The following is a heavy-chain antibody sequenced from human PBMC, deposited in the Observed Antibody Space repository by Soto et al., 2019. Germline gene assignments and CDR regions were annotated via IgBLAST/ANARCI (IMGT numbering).Heavy chain of an antibody. V-gene: IGHV3-15*01. CDR3: TTDTLGYCSSTSCYYYYGMDV. CDR2: IKSKTDGGTT. D-gene: IGHD2-2*01. CDR1: GFTFSNAW. Sequence: EVQLVESGGGLVKPGGSLRLSCAASGFTFSNAWMSWVRQAPGKGLEWVGRIKSKTDGGTTDYAAPVKGRFTISRDDSKSTLYLQMNSLKTEDTAVYYCTTDTLGYCSSTSCYYYYGMDVWGQGTTVTVSS. J-gene: IGHJ6*02.